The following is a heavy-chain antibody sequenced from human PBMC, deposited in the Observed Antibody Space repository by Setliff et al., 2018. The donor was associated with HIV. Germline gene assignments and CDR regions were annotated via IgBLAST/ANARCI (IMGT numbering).Heavy chain of an antibody. CDR1: GGSISSYC. D-gene: IGHD3-10*01. Sequence: NPSETLSLTCTLSGGSISSYCWNWIRQSPGRGLEWIGFIFASGSTKYNPSLQSRVTISIDTSKNRFSLKLTSVTAADTAVYYCARQSDNSGNFTDKNWFDTWGQGSLVTVSS. CDR2: IFASGST. J-gene: IGHJ5*02. CDR3: ARQSDNSGNFTDKNWFDT. V-gene: IGHV4-4*09.